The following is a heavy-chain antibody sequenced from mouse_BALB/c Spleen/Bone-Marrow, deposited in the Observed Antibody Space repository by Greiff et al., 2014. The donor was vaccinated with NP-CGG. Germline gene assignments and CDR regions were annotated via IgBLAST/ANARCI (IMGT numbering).Heavy chain of an antibody. CDR2: ISDGGTYT. D-gene: IGHD1-1*02. CDR3: ARSGERYGAMDY. V-gene: IGHV5-4*02. J-gene: IGHJ4*01. Sequence: VQLKQSGGGLVKPGGALKLSCAASGFTFSDFYMFWFRQNPEKRLEGGGTISDGGTYTYYPDSVKGRFTISRDNAKNNLYLQMSSLKSEDTAMYYCARSGERYGAMDYWGQGTSVTVSS. CDR1: GFTFSDFY.